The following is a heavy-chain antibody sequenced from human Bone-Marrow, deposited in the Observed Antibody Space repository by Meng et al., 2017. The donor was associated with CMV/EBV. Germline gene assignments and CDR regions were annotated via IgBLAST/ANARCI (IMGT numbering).Heavy chain of an antibody. Sequence: GGSLQISCAASGFPFSSYRLNGVRQAPGKGLEWVSYISSSSSTIYYADSVKGRFTISRDNSMNTLYLQMNTLRAEDTAIYYCAKSGGYCSSASCYPNWFDPWGQGTLVTVSS. J-gene: IGHJ5*02. D-gene: IGHD2-2*01. V-gene: IGHV3-48*01. CDR2: ISSSSSTI. CDR3: AKSGGYCSSASCYPNWFDP. CDR1: GFPFSSYR.